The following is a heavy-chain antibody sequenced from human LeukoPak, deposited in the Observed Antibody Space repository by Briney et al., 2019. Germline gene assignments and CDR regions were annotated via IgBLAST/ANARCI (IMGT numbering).Heavy chain of an antibody. D-gene: IGHD3-22*01. V-gene: IGHV3-21*01. Sequence: GGSLRLSCAASGFTFSSYSMNWVRQAPGKGLEWVSSISSSSCYIYYADSVKGRFTISRDNAKNSPYLQMNSLRAKDTAVYYCARDFRVIREYYNISGYYLWGQGTLVTVSS. CDR3: ARDFRVIREYYNISGYYL. CDR2: ISSSSCYI. CDR1: GFTFSSYS. J-gene: IGHJ5*02.